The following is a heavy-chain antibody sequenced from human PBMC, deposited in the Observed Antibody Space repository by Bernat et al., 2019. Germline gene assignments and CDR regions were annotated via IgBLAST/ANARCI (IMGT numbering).Heavy chain of an antibody. CDR3: ARGRSLDY. Sequence: QVQLVESGGGVVQPGRSLRLSCAASGFTFSSYAMHWVRQAPGKGLEWVAGISYDGSNKYYADSVKGRFTISRDNSKNTLYLQMNSLRAEDTAVYYCARGRSLDYWGQGTLVTVSS. CDR2: ISYDGSNK. V-gene: IGHV3-30-3*01. J-gene: IGHJ4*02. CDR1: GFTFSSYA.